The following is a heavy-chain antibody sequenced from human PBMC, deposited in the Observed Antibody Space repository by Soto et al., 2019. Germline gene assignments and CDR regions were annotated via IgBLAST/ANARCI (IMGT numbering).Heavy chain of an antibody. CDR2: ISAYNGNT. D-gene: IGHD2-15*01. CDR1: GYTFTNYG. CDR3: ARCYCSVGSCYSCWHFDL. J-gene: IGHJ2*01. V-gene: IGHV1-18*01. Sequence: QVQLVQSGSEVKKPGASVKVSCKASGYTFTNYGMSWVRQAPGQGLEWMGWISAYNGNTNNAQNFQGRVTMTTDTSTNTAYMELRSLRSDDTAVYYCARCYCSVGSCYSCWHFDLWGRGALVTVSS.